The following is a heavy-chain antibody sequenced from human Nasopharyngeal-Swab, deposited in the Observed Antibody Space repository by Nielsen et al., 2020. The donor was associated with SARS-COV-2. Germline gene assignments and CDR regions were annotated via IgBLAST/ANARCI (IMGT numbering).Heavy chain of an antibody. V-gene: IGHV3-30*04. CDR1: GFTFSVYT. D-gene: IGHD3-16*01. Sequence: GESLKISCAASGFTFSVYTMHWVRQAPGKGLEWVGLISSDGSKRQYGDSVTGRFTISRDNAKNSLYLQMNSLRAEDTTVYYCARGGWYFDFWGRGTLVTVSS. CDR3: ARGGWYFDF. J-gene: IGHJ2*01. CDR2: ISSDGSKR.